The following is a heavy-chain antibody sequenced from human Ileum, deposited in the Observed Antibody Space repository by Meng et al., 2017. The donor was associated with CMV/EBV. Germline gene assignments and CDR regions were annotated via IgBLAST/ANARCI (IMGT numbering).Heavy chain of an antibody. Sequence: SVKVSCKASGGTFSSYAISWVRQAPGQGLEWMGGIIHIFGTANYAQKFQGRVTITTDESTSTAYMELSSLRAEDTAVYYCARGRMAAAGHYYYGMDVWGQGTTVTVSS. D-gene: IGHD6-13*01. V-gene: IGHV1-69*05. CDR1: GGTFSSYA. CDR3: ARGRMAAAGHYYYGMDV. CDR2: IIHIFGTA. J-gene: IGHJ6*02.